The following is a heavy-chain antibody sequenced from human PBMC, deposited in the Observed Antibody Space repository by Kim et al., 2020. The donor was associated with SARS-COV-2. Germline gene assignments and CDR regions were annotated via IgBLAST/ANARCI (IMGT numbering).Heavy chain of an antibody. CDR1: GYTFTGNY. CDR3: ARGGSTVVTTDAFDI. CDR2: IKPNSGGT. J-gene: IGHJ3*02. V-gene: IGHV1-2*02. Sequence: ASVKVSCKASGYTFTGNYLHWVRQAPGQGVEWMGWIKPNSGGTSYAQKFQGRVTVTRDTSVSTAYMELSRLGSDDTAVYYCARGGSTVVTTDAFDIWGRG. D-gene: IGHD4-17*01.